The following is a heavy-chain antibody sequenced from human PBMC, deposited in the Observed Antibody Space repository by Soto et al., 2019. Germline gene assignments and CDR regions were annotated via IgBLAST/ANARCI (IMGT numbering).Heavy chain of an antibody. CDR1: RFPFSGYG. CDR3: AKDRASGGSGRYGGLDY. J-gene: IGHJ4*02. V-gene: IGHV3-30*18. D-gene: IGHD6-19*01. CDR2: IASDGSNE. Sequence: QVQLVESGGGVVRTGMSLRLSCAASRFPFSGYGMHWVRQAPGKGLEWVAVIASDGSNEYYADFVKGRFTISRDNSHNTVYLQMNSLRAEDTSVYYCAKDRASGGSGRYGGLDYWGQGTLVIVSS.